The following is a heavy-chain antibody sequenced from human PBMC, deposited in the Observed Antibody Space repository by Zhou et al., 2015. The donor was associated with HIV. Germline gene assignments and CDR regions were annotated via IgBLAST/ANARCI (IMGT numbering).Heavy chain of an antibody. J-gene: IGHJ1*01. CDR2: TNPSAGST. Sequence: QVQLVQSGAEVKRPGASVKVSCRASGYSVTSYYLHWVRQAPGQGPEWLATTNPSAGSTMYAQNFRGRVTVTRDTSTNTVYMELRSLRLEDTAVYYCARDARGGGYWLQGTWSSWGQGTRGHRLI. CDR1: GYSVTSYY. D-gene: IGHD3-22*01. V-gene: IGHV1-46*01. CDR3: ARDARGGGYWLQGTWSS.